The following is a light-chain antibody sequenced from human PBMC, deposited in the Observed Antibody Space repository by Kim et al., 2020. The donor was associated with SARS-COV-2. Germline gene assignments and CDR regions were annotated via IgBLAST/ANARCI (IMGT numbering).Light chain of an antibody. J-gene: IGLJ2*01. V-gene: IGLV3-1*01. CDR2: QDS. Sequence: SYELTQPPSVSVSPGQTASITCSGDKLGDKYACWYQQKPGQSPVLVIYQDSKRPSGIPERFSGSNSGNTATLTISGTQAMDEADYCCQAWDSSTAGGFGGGTQLAVL. CDR1: KLGDKY. CDR3: QAWDSSTAGG.